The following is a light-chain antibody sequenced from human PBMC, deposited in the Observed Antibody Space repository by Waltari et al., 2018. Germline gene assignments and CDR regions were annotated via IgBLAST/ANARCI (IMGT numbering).Light chain of an antibody. V-gene: IGLV1-47*02. CDR2: DNN. CDR3: AVWDDSLSGVV. Sequence: QSGLTQPPSASGAPGQRVTISCSGSSSHIGSYYVYWYQFPGTTPKLLIHDNNQRPSGVPDRFSGSKSGTSASLAISGLRSEDEADYYCAVWDDSLSGVVFGGGTKLTVL. CDR1: SSHIGSYY. J-gene: IGLJ3*02.